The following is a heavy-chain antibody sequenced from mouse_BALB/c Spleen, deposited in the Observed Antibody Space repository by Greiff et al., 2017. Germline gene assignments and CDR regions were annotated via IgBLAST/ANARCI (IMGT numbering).Heavy chain of an antibody. CDR1: GFTFSSFG. J-gene: IGHJ2*01. V-gene: IGHV5-17*02. Sequence: EVKLVESGGGLVQPGGSRKLSCAASGFTFSSFGMHWVRQAPEEGLVWVAYISSGSSTIYYADTVKGRFTISRDNPKNTLFLQMTSLRSEDTAMCYCARSHYDDGPDYWGQGTTLTVSS. CDR2: ISSGSSTI. D-gene: IGHD2-4*01. CDR3: ARSHYDDGPDY.